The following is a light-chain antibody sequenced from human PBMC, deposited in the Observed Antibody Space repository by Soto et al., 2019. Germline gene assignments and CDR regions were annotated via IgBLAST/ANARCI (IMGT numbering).Light chain of an antibody. J-gene: IGLJ3*02. Sequence: QSFLTQPPSASGTPGQRVTISCSGSSSNIGTNYVYWYKQLPGTAPKLLIYCNDQRPSGVPDRLSGSKSGTSASLAISGLRSEDEADYYCATRDNSLSRWVFGGGTKVTVL. CDR3: ATRDNSLSRWV. CDR1: SSNIGTNY. CDR2: CND. V-gene: IGLV1-47*02.